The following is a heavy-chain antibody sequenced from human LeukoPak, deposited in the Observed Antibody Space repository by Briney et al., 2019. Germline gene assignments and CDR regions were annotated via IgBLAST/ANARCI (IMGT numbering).Heavy chain of an antibody. CDR3: VRHYYDSTGFDRSYYYYGMDV. J-gene: IGHJ6*02. Sequence: SETLSLTCTVSGDSISSSSSCWGWVRQPPGKGLEWIGSIYYSGRPYYSPSLRSRVTMSVDTSKNQFSLKLSSVTAADTAVYYCVRHYYDSTGFDRSYYYYGMDVWGHGTVVTVSS. D-gene: IGHD3-22*01. CDR1: GDSISSSSSC. CDR2: IYYSGRP. V-gene: IGHV4-39*01.